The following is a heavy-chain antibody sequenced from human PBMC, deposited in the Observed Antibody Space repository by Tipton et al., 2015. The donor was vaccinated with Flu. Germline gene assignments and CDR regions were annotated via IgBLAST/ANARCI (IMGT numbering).Heavy chain of an antibody. D-gene: IGHD3-3*01. Sequence: TLSLTCTVSRGSISGYYWNWIRQTPGKGLEWIGYIYYSGTTNDNPSLKSRVTMSVDTSKNQFSLRLTSVTAADTAVYYCARAQGNYHENSGYYTTFDVWGQGTVVTVSS. CDR2: IYYSGTT. V-gene: IGHV4-59*01. CDR3: ARAQGNYHENSGYYTTFDV. CDR1: RGSISGYY. J-gene: IGHJ3*01.